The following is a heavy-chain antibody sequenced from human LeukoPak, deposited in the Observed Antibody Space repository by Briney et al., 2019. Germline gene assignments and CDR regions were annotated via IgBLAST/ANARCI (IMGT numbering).Heavy chain of an antibody. J-gene: IGHJ4*02. CDR2: VYHIDTT. V-gene: IGHV4-38-2*02. CDR3: ARRQSSYT. Sequence: SETLSLTCTLSGHSIHNSSYWGWIRQVPGQGLEWIATVYHIDTTFYNPSLKSRVKISADASKNILSLSLTSVTAADTATYFCARRQSSYTWGQGSLVVVSS. D-gene: IGHD1-1*01. CDR1: GHSIHNSSY.